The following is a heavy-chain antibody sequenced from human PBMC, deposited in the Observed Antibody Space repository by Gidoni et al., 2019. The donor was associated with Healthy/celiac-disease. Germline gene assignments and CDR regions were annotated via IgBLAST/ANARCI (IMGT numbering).Heavy chain of an antibody. Sequence: HVQLVQAGAEVKKPRSSVKVSCKVSGGTLSSYAISWVRQAPGQGLEWMGGIIPILGTANYAQKFQGRVTITADESTSTAYMELSSLRSEDTAVYYCARGRMGVVILNAFDIWGQGTMVTVSS. D-gene: IGHD3-3*01. CDR3: ARGRMGVVILNAFDI. J-gene: IGHJ3*02. V-gene: IGHV1-69*01. CDR1: GGTLSSYA. CDR2: IIPILGTA.